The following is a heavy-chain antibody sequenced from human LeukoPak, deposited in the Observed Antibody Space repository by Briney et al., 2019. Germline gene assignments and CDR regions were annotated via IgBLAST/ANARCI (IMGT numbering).Heavy chain of an antibody. Sequence: QPGGSLRLSCAASGFTFSSYAMHWVRQAPGKGLEYVSAISSNRGSTYYANSVKGRFTISRDNSKNTLYLQMDSLRDEDMAVYYCARSYCSSTSCHRIAIDYWGQGTLVTVSS. D-gene: IGHD2-2*01. CDR2: ISSNRGST. CDR3: ARSYCSSTSCHRIAIDY. CDR1: GFTFSSYA. V-gene: IGHV3-64*01. J-gene: IGHJ4*02.